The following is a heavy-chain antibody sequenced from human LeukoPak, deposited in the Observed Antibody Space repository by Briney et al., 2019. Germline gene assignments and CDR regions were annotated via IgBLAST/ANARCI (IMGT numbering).Heavy chain of an antibody. V-gene: IGHV1-2*02. CDR2: INPNSGGT. D-gene: IGHD3-3*01. J-gene: IGHJ4*02. CDR3: ARPYYDFWSGSYPLDY. Sequence: ASVKVSCKASGYTFTDYYMHWVRQAPGQGLEWMGWINPNSGGTNYAQKFQGRVTMTRDTSISTAYMELSRLRSDDTAVYYCARPYYDFWSGSYPLDYWGQGTLVTVSS. CDR1: GYTFTDYY.